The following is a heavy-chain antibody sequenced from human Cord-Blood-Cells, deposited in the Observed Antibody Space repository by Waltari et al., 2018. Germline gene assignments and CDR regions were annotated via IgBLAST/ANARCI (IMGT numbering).Heavy chain of an antibody. J-gene: IGHJ6*02. D-gene: IGHD3-10*01. CDR1: GGSFSGYY. V-gene: IGHV4-34*01. CDR3: AREVRGPAYYGMDV. CDR2: INHSGST. Sequence: QVQLQQWGAGLLKPSETLSLTCAVYGGSFSGYYWSWIRQPPGKGREGIGEINHSGSTNYNPSLKRRVTISVDTSKNQFSLKLSSVTAADTAVYYCAREVRGPAYYGMDVWGQGTTVTVSS.